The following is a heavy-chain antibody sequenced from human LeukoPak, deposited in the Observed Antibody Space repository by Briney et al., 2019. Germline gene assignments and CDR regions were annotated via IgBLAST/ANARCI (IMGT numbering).Heavy chain of an antibody. Sequence: GGSLRLSCVASGFTFSSRDWMTWVRQAPGKGLEWVANIKQDGSEKNYVDSVKGRFTISRDNAKNSVYLQMTSLRAEDTALYYCAKDATAVPGTVYMDVWGKGTTVTISS. V-gene: IGHV3-7*01. J-gene: IGHJ6*03. D-gene: IGHD2-2*01. CDR3: AKDATAVPGTVYMDV. CDR2: IKQDGSEK. CDR1: GFTFSSRDW.